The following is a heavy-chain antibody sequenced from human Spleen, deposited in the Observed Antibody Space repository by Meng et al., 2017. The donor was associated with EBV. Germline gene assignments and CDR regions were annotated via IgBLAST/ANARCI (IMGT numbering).Heavy chain of an antibody. Sequence: QVQLQESGPGLVKPSETLSLSCIPSGASVSSGSYYWSWIRQPPGKGLEYIGHIYYSRNTKYNPSLKSRVTISVDTSKNHFSLRLSSVTAADTAVYYCARIGYSTGWFATDYWGQGTLVTVSS. D-gene: IGHD6-19*01. V-gene: IGHV4-61*03. CDR2: IYYSRNT. CDR3: ARIGYSTGWFATDY. J-gene: IGHJ4*02. CDR1: GASVSSGSYY.